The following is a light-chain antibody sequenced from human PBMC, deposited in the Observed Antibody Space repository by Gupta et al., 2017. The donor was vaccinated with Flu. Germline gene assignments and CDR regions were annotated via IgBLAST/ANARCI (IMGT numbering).Light chain of an antibody. CDR1: QSVSSSY. CDR2: GAS. CDR3: QQYGSSPPTIT. V-gene: IGKV3-20*01. J-gene: IGKJ3*01. Sequence: LSLSPGERATLSCRASQSVSSSYLAWYQQKPGQAPRLLIYGASSRATGIPDRFSGSGSGTDFTLTISRLEPEDFAVYYCQQYGSSPPTITFGPGTKVDI.